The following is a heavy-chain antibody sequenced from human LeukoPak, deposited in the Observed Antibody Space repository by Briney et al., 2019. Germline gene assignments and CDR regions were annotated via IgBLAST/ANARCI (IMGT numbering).Heavy chain of an antibody. J-gene: IGHJ4*02. CDR3: ARGSRYGDYPYYCDF. CDR2: INSDGSST. CDR1: GFTFSSYW. V-gene: IGHV3-74*01. Sequence: PGGSLRLSCAASGFTFSSYWMHWVRQVPGKGLVWVSRINSDGSSTSYADSVKGRFTISRDNAKNTLYLQMNSLRAEDTAVYYCARGSRYGDYPYYCDFWGQGTLVTVSS. D-gene: IGHD4-17*01.